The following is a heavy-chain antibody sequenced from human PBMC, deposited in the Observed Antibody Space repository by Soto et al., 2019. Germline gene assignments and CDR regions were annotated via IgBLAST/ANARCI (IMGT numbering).Heavy chain of an antibody. CDR1: GFTFSSYS. V-gene: IGHV3-21*01. Sequence: GGSLRLSCAASGFTFSSYSMNWVRQAPGKGLEWVSSISSSSSYIYYADSVKGRFTISRDNAKNSLYLQMNSLRAEDTAVYYCARPLDGPTGTTGDAFDIWGQGTMVTVSS. D-gene: IGHD1-1*01. CDR3: ARPLDGPTGTTGDAFDI. J-gene: IGHJ3*02. CDR2: ISSSSSYI.